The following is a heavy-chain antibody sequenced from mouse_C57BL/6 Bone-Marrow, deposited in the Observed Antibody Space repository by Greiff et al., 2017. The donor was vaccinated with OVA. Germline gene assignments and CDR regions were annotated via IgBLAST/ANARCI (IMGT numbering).Heavy chain of an antibody. CDR2: ISYDGSN. Sequence: EVQRVESGPGLVKPSQSLSLTCSVTGYSITSFYYWNWIRQFPGNKLEWMGYISYDGSNNYNPSLKNRISINRDTSKNQFFLKLNSVTTEDTATYYCARGGPLPYFDYWGQGTTLTVSS. D-gene: IGHD1-2*01. CDR3: ARGGPLPYFDY. V-gene: IGHV3-6*01. J-gene: IGHJ2*01. CDR1: GYSITSFYY.